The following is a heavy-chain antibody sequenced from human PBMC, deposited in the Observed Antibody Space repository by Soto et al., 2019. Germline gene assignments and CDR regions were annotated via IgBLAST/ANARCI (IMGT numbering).Heavy chain of an antibody. D-gene: IGHD1-26*01. CDR2: IHNDGSRT. V-gene: IGHV3-74*01. Sequence: GSLRLSCAASGFSFSSFWMHWARQAPGKGLVWVAHIHNDGSRTSYADSVKGRFTISRDNAKNTLYLQMNSLRAEDTAMYYCARDFGEVGSTAAFDIWGQGTMVTVSS. CDR3: ARDFGEVGSTAAFDI. J-gene: IGHJ3*02. CDR1: GFSFSSFW.